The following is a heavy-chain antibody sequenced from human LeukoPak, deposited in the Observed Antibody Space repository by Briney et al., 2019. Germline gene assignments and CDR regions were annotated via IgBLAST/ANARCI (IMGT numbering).Heavy chain of an antibody. D-gene: IGHD1-26*01. J-gene: IGHJ4*02. CDR2: ISASGGST. V-gene: IGHV3-23*01. CDR1: GFTFSSSA. CDR3: AREGVGTYFFDH. Sequence: GGSLRLSCAASGFTFSSSAMSWVRQVPGKGLEWVSGISASGGSTYYADSVRGRFTISRDNSKNTLYLQMNSLRADDTAVYYCAREGVGTYFFDHWGQGTLVTVSS.